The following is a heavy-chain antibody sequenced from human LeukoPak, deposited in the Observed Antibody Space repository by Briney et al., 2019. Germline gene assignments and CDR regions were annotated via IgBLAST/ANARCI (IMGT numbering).Heavy chain of an antibody. V-gene: IGHV3-7*01. CDR3: ASPFRVVVDV. J-gene: IGHJ2*01. CDR1: GFVFKNYW. D-gene: IGHD2-2*01. Sequence: PGGSLRLSCAASGFVFKNYWMTWVRQAPGKGLEWVANIKQDGSEKYYVDSVKGRFTISRDNANNSLFLQMNSLRAEDTAVYYCASPFRVVVDVWGRGTLVTVSS. CDR2: IKQDGSEK.